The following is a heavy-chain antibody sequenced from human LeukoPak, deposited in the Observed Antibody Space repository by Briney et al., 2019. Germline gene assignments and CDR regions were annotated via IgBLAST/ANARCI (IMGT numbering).Heavy chain of an antibody. CDR3: ARDEGYSSSWYVGVGAFDI. J-gene: IGHJ3*02. CDR1: GFIFSTYW. D-gene: IGHD6-13*01. CDR2: IKGDGCST. V-gene: IGHV3-74*01. Sequence: GGSLRLSCAASGFIFSTYWMHWVRQDPGKGLLWVSRIKGDGCSTNYADSVKGRFTISRDNAKNTLYLQMNSLRPEDTAVYYCARDEGYSSSWYVGVGAFDIWGQGTMVTVSS.